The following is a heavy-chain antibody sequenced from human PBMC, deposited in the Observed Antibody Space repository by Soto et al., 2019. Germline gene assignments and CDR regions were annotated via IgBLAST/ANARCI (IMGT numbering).Heavy chain of an antibody. CDR1: GFTFSAYA. D-gene: IGHD3-3*01. CDR3: TKSRFLDWYNPDY. Sequence: PGGSLRLSCAASGFTFSAYAMNWVRQTAGKGLEWVSSISGNGGTTYYTDSVKGRFTISRDNSKNTLYLQMSSLRGEDTAVYYCTKSRFLDWYNPDYWGHGTLVTVSS. CDR2: ISGNGGTT. J-gene: IGHJ4*01. V-gene: IGHV3-23*01.